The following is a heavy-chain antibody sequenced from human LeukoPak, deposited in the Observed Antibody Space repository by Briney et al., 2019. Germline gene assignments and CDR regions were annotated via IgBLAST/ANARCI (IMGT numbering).Heavy chain of an antibody. CDR3: ARDFAGDRDY. J-gene: IGHJ4*02. V-gene: IGHV3-74*01. D-gene: IGHD4-17*01. CDR2: INQNGITT. CDR1: GFIFRNYW. Sequence: PGGSLRLSCAASGFIFRNYWMHWGRQAPGKGLVWVARINQNGITTTYTDSVKGRFTISRDNAKNTLYLQMNSLRAEDTAVYYCARDFAGDRDYWGQGTLVTVSS.